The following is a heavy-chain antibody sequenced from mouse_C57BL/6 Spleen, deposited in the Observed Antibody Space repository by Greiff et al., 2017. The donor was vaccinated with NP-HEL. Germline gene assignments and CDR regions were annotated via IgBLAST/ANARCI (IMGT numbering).Heavy chain of an antibody. CDR2: ISSGSSPI. CDR3: ARPTQLGRAMDY. V-gene: IGHV5-17*01. J-gene: IGHJ4*01. Sequence: EVHLVESGGGLVKPGGSLKLSCAASGFTFSDYGMHWVRQAPETGLEWVAYISSGSSPIYYADTVKGRFTISRYNAKNTLFLQMTSRRSEDTAMYYCARPTQLGRAMDYWGQGTSVTVSS. D-gene: IGHD4-1*02. CDR1: GFTFSDYG.